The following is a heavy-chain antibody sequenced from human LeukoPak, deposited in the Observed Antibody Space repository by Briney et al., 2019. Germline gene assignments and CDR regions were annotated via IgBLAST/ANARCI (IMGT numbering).Heavy chain of an antibody. J-gene: IGHJ5*02. CDR3: ARASINRGFDP. CDR1: GGSISGYY. D-gene: IGHD2-21*01. V-gene: IGHV4-4*09. Sequence: SETLSLTCSVSGGSISGYYWSWIRQPPGKALEWFGYIHSSGSTNYNPSLQSRVTMSVDTSKNQFSLKLSSVTAADTAVYYCARASINRGFDPWGQGTLVTVSS. CDR2: IHSSGST.